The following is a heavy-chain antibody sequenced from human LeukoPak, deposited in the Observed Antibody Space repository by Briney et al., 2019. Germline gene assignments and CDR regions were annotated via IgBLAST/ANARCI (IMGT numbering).Heavy chain of an antibody. V-gene: IGHV1-69*13. Sequence: SVKVSCKASGGTFSSYAISWVRQAPGQGLEWMGGIIPIFGTANYAQKFQGRVTITADESTSTAYMELSSLRSEDTAVYYCARDHHAGILTGYSDYWGQGTLVTVSS. CDR1: GGTFSSYA. D-gene: IGHD3-9*01. CDR3: ARDHHAGILTGYSDY. CDR2: IIPIFGTA. J-gene: IGHJ4*02.